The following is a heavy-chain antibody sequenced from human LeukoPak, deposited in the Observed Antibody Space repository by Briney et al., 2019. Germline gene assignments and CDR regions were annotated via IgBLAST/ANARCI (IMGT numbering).Heavy chain of an antibody. CDR2: IEQDGSGK. V-gene: IGHV3-7*03. D-gene: IGHD6-13*01. J-gene: IGHJ4*02. Sequence: GGSLRLSCAASGFIFSSHWMTWVRQAPGKGLEWVADIEQDGSGKNYVDSVKGRFTVSRDNAKNSLYLQMNGLRADDTAVYYCARDRTAAAGTPRDFDYWGQGTLVTVSS. CDR3: ARDRTAAAGTPRDFDY. CDR1: GFIFSSHW.